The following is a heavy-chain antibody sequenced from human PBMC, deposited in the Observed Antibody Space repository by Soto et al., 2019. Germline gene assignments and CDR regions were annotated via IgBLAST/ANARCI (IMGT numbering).Heavy chain of an antibody. CDR1: GYTFTSYD. D-gene: IGHD6-13*01. Sequence: ASVKVSCKASGYTFTSYDINWVRQATGQGLEWMGWMNPNSGNTGYAQKFQGRVTMTRNTSISTAYMELSSLRSEDTAVYYCARYSSLAAAGDYWGQGTLVTVSS. CDR2: MNPNSGNT. CDR3: ARYSSLAAAGDY. V-gene: IGHV1-8*01. J-gene: IGHJ4*02.